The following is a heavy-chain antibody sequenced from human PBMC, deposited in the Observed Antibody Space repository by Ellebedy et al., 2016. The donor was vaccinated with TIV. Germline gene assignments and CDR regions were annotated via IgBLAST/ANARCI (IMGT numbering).Heavy chain of an antibody. D-gene: IGHD1-7*01. Sequence: GGSLRLXCAASGFTFSSYTMNWVRQAPGKGLEWVSSISGTSNYIYYADSVKGRFTISRDNARNSLHLQMNSLRVEDTAVYYCARMTGTTGPNWGQGTLVTVSS. CDR1: GFTFSSYT. V-gene: IGHV3-21*01. CDR3: ARMTGTTGPN. J-gene: IGHJ4*02. CDR2: ISGTSNYI.